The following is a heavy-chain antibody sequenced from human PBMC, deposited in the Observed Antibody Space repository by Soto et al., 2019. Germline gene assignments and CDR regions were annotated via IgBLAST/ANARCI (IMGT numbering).Heavy chain of an antibody. Sequence: GSLRLSCAASGFTFSSYGMHWVRQAPGKGLEWVAVISYDGSNKYYADSVKGRFTISRDNSKNTLTLQMDSLSSEDTAVYYCTAMTALYWGQGILVTVSS. CDR2: ISYDGSNK. V-gene: IGHV3-30*03. CDR3: TAMTALY. D-gene: IGHD2-21*02. J-gene: IGHJ4*02. CDR1: GFTFSSYG.